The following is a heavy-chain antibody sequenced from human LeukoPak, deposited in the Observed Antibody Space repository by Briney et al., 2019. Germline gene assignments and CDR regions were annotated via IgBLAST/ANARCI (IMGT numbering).Heavy chain of an antibody. Sequence: GXXXXSSXYWGWIRQPXGXXLEWIGSIYYSGSTYDTPSLKSRVTIAVATTKNQFSLKLSSVAAADPDVYXXXXXXXXXXXXXXXXXXXXXDVXXKXXXXTVSS. J-gene: IGHJ6*03. CDR3: XXXXXXXXXXXXXXXXXXXDV. V-gene: IGHV4-39*07. CDR2: IYYSGST. CDR1: GXXXXSSXY.